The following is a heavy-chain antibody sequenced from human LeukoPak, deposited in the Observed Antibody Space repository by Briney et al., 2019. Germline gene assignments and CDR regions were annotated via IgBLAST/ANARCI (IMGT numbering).Heavy chain of an antibody. CDR3: ARAKDYGSRSPVYYFDY. Sequence: SETLSLTCIVSGGSISSGGYYWSWIRQHPGKGLEWIGYIYYSGSTYYNPSLKSRFTISVDTSKNQFSLKLSSVTAADTAVYYCARAKDYGSRSPVYYFDYWGQGTLVTVSS. V-gene: IGHV4-31*03. CDR2: IYYSGST. D-gene: IGHD3-10*01. J-gene: IGHJ4*02. CDR1: GGSISSGGYY.